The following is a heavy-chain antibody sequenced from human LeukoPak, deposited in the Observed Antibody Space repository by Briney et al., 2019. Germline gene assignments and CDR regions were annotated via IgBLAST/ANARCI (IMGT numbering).Heavy chain of an antibody. V-gene: IGHV4-59*01. CDR1: GGSISSYY. Sequence: SETLSLTCTVSGGSISSYYWSWIRQPPGQGLEWIGYIYYSGSTNYKPPLKSRVTISVDTSKNQFSLKLSSVTAADTAVYYCARGYVYFDYWGQGTLVTVSS. D-gene: IGHD2-15*01. CDR3: ARGYVYFDY. J-gene: IGHJ4*02. CDR2: IYYSGST.